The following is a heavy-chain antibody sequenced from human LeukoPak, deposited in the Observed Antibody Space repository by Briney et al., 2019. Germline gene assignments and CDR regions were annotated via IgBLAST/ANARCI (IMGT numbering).Heavy chain of an antibody. Sequence: ETLSLTCTVSGASINVYYWSWIRQPPGKGLEWVSAISGSGGSTYYADSVKGRFTISRDNSKNTLYLQMNSLRAEDTAVYYCAKAPGVATVLFDYWGQGTLVTVSS. CDR1: GASINVYY. CDR2: ISGSGGST. J-gene: IGHJ4*02. D-gene: IGHD5-12*01. CDR3: AKAPGVATVLFDY. V-gene: IGHV3-23*01.